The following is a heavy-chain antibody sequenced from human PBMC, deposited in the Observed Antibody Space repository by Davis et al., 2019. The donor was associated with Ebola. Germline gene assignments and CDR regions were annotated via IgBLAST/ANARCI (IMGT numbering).Heavy chain of an antibody. CDR3: ARGHNYAHEY. V-gene: IGHV1-2*06. J-gene: IGHJ4*02. Sequence: ASVKVSCKVSGYSLTELSMHWVRQAPGQGLEWMGRIISNSGGTNYAQKFQGRVTMTRDTSISTVYMELSSLRYDDTADYYCARGHNYAHEYWGQGTLVTVSS. CDR2: IISNSGGT. CDR1: GYSLTELS. D-gene: IGHD4-11*01.